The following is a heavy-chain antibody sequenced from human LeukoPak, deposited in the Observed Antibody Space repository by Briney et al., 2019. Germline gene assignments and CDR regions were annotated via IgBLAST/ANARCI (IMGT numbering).Heavy chain of an antibody. CDR3: ARSPSGVENCWFDP. J-gene: IGHJ5*02. CDR1: GGTFSSYA. V-gene: IGHV1-69*04. D-gene: IGHD7-27*01. CDR2: IIPILGIA. Sequence: GSSVKVSCKASGGTFSSYAISWVRQAPGQGLEWMGRIIPILGIANYAQKFQGRVTITADKSTSTAYMELSSLRSEDMAVYYCARSPSGVENCWFDPWGQGTLVTVSS.